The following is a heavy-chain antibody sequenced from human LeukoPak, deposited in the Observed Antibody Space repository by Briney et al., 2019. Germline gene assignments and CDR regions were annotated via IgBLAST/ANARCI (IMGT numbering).Heavy chain of an antibody. J-gene: IGHJ6*03. CDR1: GGSISSYY. CDR3: ARDRVVRGADYYYYYMDV. Sequence: SETLSLTCTVSGGSISSYYWSWIRQPAGKGLEWVGRIHTSGSTNYNPSLKSRVTMSVDTSKNQFSLKLSSVTAADTAVYYCARDRVVRGADYYYYYMDVWGKGTTVTISS. CDR2: IHTSGST. D-gene: IGHD3-10*01. V-gene: IGHV4-4*07.